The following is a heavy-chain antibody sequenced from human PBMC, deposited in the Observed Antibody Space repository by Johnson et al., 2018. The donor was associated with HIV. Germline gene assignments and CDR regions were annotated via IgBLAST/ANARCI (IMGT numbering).Heavy chain of an antibody. Sequence: VQLVESGGGLVQPGGSLRLSCAASGFTVSSNYMSWVRQAPGKGLEWVSVIYSGGSTYYADSVKGRVTISRDNSQNTLYLQMNSLRAEDTAVYYCGALAGIVSAFDIWGQGKMVTVSS. CDR1: GFTVSSNY. CDR2: IYSGGST. CDR3: GALAGIVSAFDI. D-gene: IGHD6-19*01. V-gene: IGHV3-66*02. J-gene: IGHJ3*02.